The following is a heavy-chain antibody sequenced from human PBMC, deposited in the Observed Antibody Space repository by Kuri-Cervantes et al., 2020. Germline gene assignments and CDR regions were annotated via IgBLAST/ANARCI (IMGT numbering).Heavy chain of an antibody. CDR3: ARYCTNGVCQLEYYYGMDV. Sequence: GGSLRLSCAASGFTFSSYAMSWVRQAPGKGLEWVSAISGSGGSTYYVDSVKGRFTISRDNSKNTLYLQMNSLRAEDTAVYYCARYCTNGVCQLEYYYGMDVWGQGTTVTVSS. D-gene: IGHD2-8*01. J-gene: IGHJ6*02. CDR2: ISGSGGST. CDR1: GFTFSSYA. V-gene: IGHV3-23*01.